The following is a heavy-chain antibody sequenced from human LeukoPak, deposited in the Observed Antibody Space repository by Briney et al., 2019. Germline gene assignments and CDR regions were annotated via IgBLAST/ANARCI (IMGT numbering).Heavy chain of an antibody. J-gene: IGHJ4*02. CDR3: ARCKLAGSYGYYFDY. V-gene: IGHV4-28*01. Sequence: SETLSLTCAVSGYSISSSNWWGWIRQPPGKGLEWIGYIHYSGSTYYNPSLKSRVTISVDTSKNQFSLKLSSVTAADTAVYYCARCKLAGSYGYYFDYWGQGTLVTVSS. CDR2: IHYSGST. D-gene: IGHD5-18*01. CDR1: GYSISSSNW.